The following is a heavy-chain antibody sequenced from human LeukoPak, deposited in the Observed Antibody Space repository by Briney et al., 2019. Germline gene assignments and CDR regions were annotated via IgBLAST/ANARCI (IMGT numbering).Heavy chain of an antibody. CDR2: IWYGGSNK. Sequence: GGSLRLSCAASGFTFSSYGMHWVRQAPGKGLEWVAVIWYGGSNKYYADSVKGRFTISRDNSKNTLYLQMNSLRAEDTAVYYCARPDYGDYGYAFDIWGQGTMVTVSS. CDR3: ARPDYGDYGYAFDI. D-gene: IGHD4-17*01. CDR1: GFTFSSYG. V-gene: IGHV3-33*08. J-gene: IGHJ3*02.